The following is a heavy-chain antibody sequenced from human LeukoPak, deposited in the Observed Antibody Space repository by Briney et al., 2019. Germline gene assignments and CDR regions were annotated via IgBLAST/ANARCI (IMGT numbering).Heavy chain of an antibody. Sequence: SVKVSCKASGGTFSSYAISWVRQAPGQGLEWIGGIIPIFGTANYAQKFQGRVTITADESTSTAYMELSSLRSEDTAVYYCARGQERYYDFWSGYGVWGQGTTVTVSS. V-gene: IGHV1-69*01. CDR1: GGTFSSYA. CDR3: ARGQERYYDFWSGYGV. J-gene: IGHJ6*02. D-gene: IGHD3-3*01. CDR2: IIPIFGTA.